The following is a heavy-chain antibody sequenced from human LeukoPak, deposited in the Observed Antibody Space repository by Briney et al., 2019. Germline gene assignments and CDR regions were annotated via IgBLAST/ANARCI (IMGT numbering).Heavy chain of an antibody. V-gene: IGHV1-69*05. CDR1: GDTFSNYD. CDR3: ALSAEKQLVYFDF. J-gene: IGHJ4*02. CDR2: IIPVFDTA. Sequence: SVKVSCKXSGDTFSNYDVTWVRQAPGQGLEWMGRIIPVFDTAKYAQNFQGRVTMTTDESSSTAYMELYSLRSEDTAVYYCALSAEKQLVYFDFWGQGTLVTVSS. D-gene: IGHD6-13*01.